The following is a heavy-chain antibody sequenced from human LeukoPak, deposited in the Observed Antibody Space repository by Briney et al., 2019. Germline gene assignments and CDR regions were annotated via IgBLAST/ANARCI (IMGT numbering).Heavy chain of an antibody. Sequence: PGGSLRLSCAASGFTFSTYWMHWVRQAPGKGLVWVSRINTDGSSTYYADSVKGRFTISRDNAKNSLYLQMNGLRLEDMALYYCAKSSSPMVVVVISDSYFDLWGRGTLVTVSS. CDR1: GFTFSTYW. V-gene: IGHV3-74*01. CDR2: INTDGSST. CDR3: AKSSSPMVVVVISDSYFDL. J-gene: IGHJ2*01. D-gene: IGHD3-22*01.